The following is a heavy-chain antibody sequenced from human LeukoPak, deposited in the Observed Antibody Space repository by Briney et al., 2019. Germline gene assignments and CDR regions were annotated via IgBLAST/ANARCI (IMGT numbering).Heavy chain of an antibody. Sequence: GGSLRLSCAASGFTFSSYAMSWVRQAPGKGLEWVSYISSSGSTIYYADSVKGRFTISRDNAKNSLYLQMNSLRAEDTAVYYCASDSSGYSPNWFDPWGQGTLVTVSS. V-gene: IGHV3-48*03. CDR3: ASDSSGYSPNWFDP. J-gene: IGHJ5*02. D-gene: IGHD3-22*01. CDR2: ISSSGSTI. CDR1: GFTFSSYA.